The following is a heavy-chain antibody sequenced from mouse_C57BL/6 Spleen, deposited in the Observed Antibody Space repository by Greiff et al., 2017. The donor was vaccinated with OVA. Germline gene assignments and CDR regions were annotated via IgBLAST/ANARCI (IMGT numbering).Heavy chain of an antibody. CDR3: ARRFTTVVDFDY. CDR1: GYTFTSYG. J-gene: IGHJ2*01. V-gene: IGHV1-81*01. CDR2: IYPRSGNT. D-gene: IGHD1-1*01. Sequence: QVQLQQSGAELARPGASVKLSCKATGYTFTSYGISWVKQRTGQGLEWIGEIYPRSGNTYYNEKFKGKATLTADKSSSTAYMELRSLTSEDSAVYFCARRFTTVVDFDYWGQGTTLTVSS.